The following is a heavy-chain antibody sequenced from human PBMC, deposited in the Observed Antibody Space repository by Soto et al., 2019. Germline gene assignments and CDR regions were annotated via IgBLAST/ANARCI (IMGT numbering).Heavy chain of an antibody. CDR1: GGSISSYY. Sequence: SETLSLTCTVSGGSISSYYWSWIRQPPGKGLEWIGYIYYSGSTNYNPSLKSRVTISVDTSKNQFSLKLSSVTAADTAVYYCARDYYDSAYNWLDPWGQGTLVTVYS. CDR2: IYYSGST. J-gene: IGHJ5*02. V-gene: IGHV4-59*01. CDR3: ARDYYDSAYNWLDP. D-gene: IGHD3-22*01.